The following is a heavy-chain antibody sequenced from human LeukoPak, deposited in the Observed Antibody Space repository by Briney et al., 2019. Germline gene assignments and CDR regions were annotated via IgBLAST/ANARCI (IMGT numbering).Heavy chain of an antibody. V-gene: IGHV3-23*01. CDR2: ISGSGDYT. D-gene: IGHD1-26*01. Sequence: GGSLRLSCAASGFTFSSYAMSWVRQAPGKGLEWVSTISGSGDYTYYADSVKGRFTISRDNSKNTLYLQMNTLRAEDTAVYYCAKDDHGGSYNDYWGQGTLVTVSS. J-gene: IGHJ4*02. CDR3: AKDDHGGSYNDY. CDR1: GFTFSSYA.